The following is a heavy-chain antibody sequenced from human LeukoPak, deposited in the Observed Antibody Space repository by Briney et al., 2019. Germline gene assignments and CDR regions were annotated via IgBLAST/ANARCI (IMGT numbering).Heavy chain of an antibody. CDR1: GGSISTYF. Sequence: SETLSLTCTVSGGSISTYFWSWIRQPAGKGLEWIGRLYTSGSTNYNPSLKSRLTMSADTSKNKFSLNLRSVTAADTAIYYCARDRVDSSGYSYYYGIDVWGHGTAVTVSS. CDR2: LYTSGST. CDR3: ARDRVDSSGYSYYYGIDV. J-gene: IGHJ6*02. V-gene: IGHV4-4*07. D-gene: IGHD3-22*01.